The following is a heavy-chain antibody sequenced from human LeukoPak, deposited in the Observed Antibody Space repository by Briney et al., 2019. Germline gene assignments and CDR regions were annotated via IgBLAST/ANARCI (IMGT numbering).Heavy chain of an antibody. J-gene: IGHJ4*02. CDR1: GFTVSSNY. CDR3: ARLYGPQIRYFDY. CDR2: IYSGGST. D-gene: IGHD2-8*01. Sequence: PGGSLRLSCAASGFTVSSNYMSWVRQAPGKGLEWVSAIYSGGSTCYADSVKGRFTISRDNSKNTLYLQMNSLRAEDTAVYYCARLYGPQIRYFDYWGQGTLVTISS. V-gene: IGHV3-53*01.